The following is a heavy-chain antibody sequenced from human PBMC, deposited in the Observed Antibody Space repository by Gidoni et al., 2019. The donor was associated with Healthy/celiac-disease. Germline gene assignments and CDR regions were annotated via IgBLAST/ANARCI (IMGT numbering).Heavy chain of an antibody. Sequence: EVQLVESGGGLVQPGGSLRLSCAASGFTFSSSWMHWVRQAAGKGLVWVSRINSDGSSTSYADSVKGRFTISRDNAKNTLYLQMNSLRAEDTAVYYCARAGYYDSRWPPYYWGQGTLVTVSS. D-gene: IGHD3-22*01. CDR1: GFTFSSSW. CDR2: INSDGSST. CDR3: ARAGYYDSRWPPYY. V-gene: IGHV3-74*01. J-gene: IGHJ4*02.